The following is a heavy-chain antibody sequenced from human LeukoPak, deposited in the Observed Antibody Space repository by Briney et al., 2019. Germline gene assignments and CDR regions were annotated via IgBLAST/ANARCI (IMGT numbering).Heavy chain of an antibody. D-gene: IGHD3-10*02. CDR2: INQDGSEK. CDR3: ARVDVRGAVYFDY. CDR1: GFTFSSYW. Sequence: GGSLRLSCAASGFTFSSYWMSWVRQAPGKGLEWVANINQDGSEKYYVDSVKGRFTISRDNAKNSLYLQMNSLRAEDTAVYYCARVDVRGAVYFDYWGQGTLVTVSS. J-gene: IGHJ4*02. V-gene: IGHV3-7*01.